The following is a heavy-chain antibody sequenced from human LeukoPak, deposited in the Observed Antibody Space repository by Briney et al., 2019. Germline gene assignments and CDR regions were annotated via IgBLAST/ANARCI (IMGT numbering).Heavy chain of an antibody. D-gene: IGHD3-3*01. CDR3: AKGNLESDYYYYYMDV. CDR2: ISWDGGST. CDR1: GFTFDDYA. V-gene: IGHV3-43D*04. Sequence: PGGSLRLSCAASGFTFDDYAMHWVRQAPGKGLEWVSLISWDGGSTYYADSAKGRFTISRDNSKNSLYLQMNSLRAEDTALYYCAKGNLESDYYYYYMDVWGKGTTVTVSS. J-gene: IGHJ6*03.